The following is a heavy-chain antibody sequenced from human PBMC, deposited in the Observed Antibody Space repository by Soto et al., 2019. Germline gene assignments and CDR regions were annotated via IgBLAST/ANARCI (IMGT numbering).Heavy chain of an antibody. Sequence: SEPLSLTCTVCGGSISSYYWSWFGEPPGKGLEWIGYIYYSGSTNYNPSLKSRVTISVDTSKNQFSLKLSSVTAADTAVYYCASASRTGNSSYHGMDVWVHGTTVTVSS. V-gene: IGHV4-59*01. CDR2: IYYSGST. CDR1: GGSISSYY. CDR3: ASASRTGNSSYHGMDV. J-gene: IGHJ6*02. D-gene: IGHD3-10*01.